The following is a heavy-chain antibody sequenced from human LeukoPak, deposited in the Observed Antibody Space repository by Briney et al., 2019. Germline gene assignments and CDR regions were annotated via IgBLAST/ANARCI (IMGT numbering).Heavy chain of an antibody. CDR1: GFTFSDYY. J-gene: IGHJ6*02. CDR3: AKAEEWELVQPGGLGGYYYGMDV. D-gene: IGHD1-26*01. V-gene: IGHV3-11*01. CDR2: ISSSGSTI. Sequence: GGSLRLSCAASGFTFSDYYMSWIRQAPGKGLEWVSYISSSGSTIYYADSVKGRFTISRDNAKNSLYLQMNSLRAEDTAVYYCAKAEEWELVQPGGLGGYYYGMDVWGQGTTVTVSS.